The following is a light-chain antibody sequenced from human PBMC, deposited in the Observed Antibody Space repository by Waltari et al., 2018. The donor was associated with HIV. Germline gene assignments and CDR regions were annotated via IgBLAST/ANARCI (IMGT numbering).Light chain of an antibody. J-gene: IGLJ2*01. CDR1: NSNVWSYKL. Sequence: QSALTQPAPVSGSPGQSVTISCTGTNSNVWSYKLVSWYHQHPGIAPKVINYEVTHRPSGVCSRFSGSKSGNTASLTISGLQAEDEANYYCCSYTGTNPFLLFGGGTKRTVL. CDR2: EVT. V-gene: IGLV2-23*02. CDR3: CSYTGTNPFLL.